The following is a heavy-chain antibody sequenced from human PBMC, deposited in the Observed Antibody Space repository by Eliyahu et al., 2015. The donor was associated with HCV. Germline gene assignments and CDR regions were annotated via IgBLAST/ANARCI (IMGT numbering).Heavy chain of an antibody. V-gene: IGHV3-9*01. J-gene: IGHJ4*02. Sequence: EVQLVESGXGLVQPGXSLXLSXAGSGXXFDDXVMHWVRQAPGKGLGWVSGISWXGNIIGYADSVKGRFTISRDNAKKSLYLQMNSLRTEDTALYYCAKDRGSGRNSFEYWGQGSLVTVSS. CDR1: GXXFDDXV. CDR3: AKDRGSGRNSFEY. D-gene: IGHD1-26*01. CDR2: ISWXGNII.